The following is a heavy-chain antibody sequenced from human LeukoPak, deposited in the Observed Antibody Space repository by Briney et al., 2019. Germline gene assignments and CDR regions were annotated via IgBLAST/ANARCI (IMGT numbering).Heavy chain of an antibody. V-gene: IGHV4-34*01. D-gene: IGHD3-10*01. J-gene: IGHJ6*03. CDR1: GGSFSGYY. Sequence: SETLSLTCAVYGGSFSGYYWSWIRQPPGKGLEWIGEINHSGSTNYNPSLKSRVTISVDTPKNQFSLKLSSVTAADTAVYYCARLYGSGSYYHTLYYYYYYVDVWGKGTTVTVSS. CDR2: INHSGST. CDR3: ARLYGSGSYYHTLYYYYYYVDV.